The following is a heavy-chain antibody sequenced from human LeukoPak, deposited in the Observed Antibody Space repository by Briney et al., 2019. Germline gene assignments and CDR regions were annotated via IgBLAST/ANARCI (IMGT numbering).Heavy chain of an antibody. Sequence: GASVKVSCKASGYTFTAYYIHWVRKAPEQGLEWMGWIYGNSGSTKYAQKFQGRVTMTRDTSISTAYMELNRLRSDDTAIYYCARALGLNDWQWLGYYWGQGTLVTVSS. CDR1: GYTFTAYY. D-gene: IGHD6-19*01. CDR2: IYGNSGST. CDR3: ARALGLNDWQWLGYY. V-gene: IGHV1-2*02. J-gene: IGHJ4*02.